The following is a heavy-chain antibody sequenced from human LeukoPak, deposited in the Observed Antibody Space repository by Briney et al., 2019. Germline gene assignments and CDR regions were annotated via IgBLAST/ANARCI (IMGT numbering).Heavy chain of an antibody. CDR2: ISSSGSTI. D-gene: IGHD3-22*01. V-gene: IGHV3-48*03. J-gene: IGHJ4*02. CDR1: GFTFSSYE. CDR3: ARDTTNYDSSGLDY. Sequence: GGSLRLSCAASGFTFSSYEMNWVRQAPGKGLEWVSYISSSGSTIYYADSVKGRVTISRDNAKNSLYLQMNSLRAEDTAVYYCARDTTNYDSSGLDYWGQGTLVTVSS.